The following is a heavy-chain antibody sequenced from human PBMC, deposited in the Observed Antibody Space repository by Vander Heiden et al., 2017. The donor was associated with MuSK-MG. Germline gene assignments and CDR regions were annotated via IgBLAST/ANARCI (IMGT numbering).Heavy chain of an antibody. V-gene: IGHV1-69*04. J-gene: IGHJ3*02. CDR2: IIPILGIA. D-gene: IGHD1-26*01. Sequence: SYTISWVRQAPGQRLEWMGRIIPILGIANYAHKFQGRVTITADKATSTAYMEMSSLRSEDKAVYYCARDLNAEGGAPVDAFDIWGQGTMVTVYS. CDR3: ARDLNAEGGAPVDAFDI. CDR1: SYT.